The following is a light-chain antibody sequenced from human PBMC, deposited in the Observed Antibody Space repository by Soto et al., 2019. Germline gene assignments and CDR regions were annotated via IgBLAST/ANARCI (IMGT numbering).Light chain of an antibody. CDR3: QAWDSSTVV. Sequence: SYELTRQPSVSVSPGQTASITCSGDKLGDKYACWYQQKPGQSPVLVIYQDSKRPSGIPERFSGSNSGNTATLTISGTQAMDEADYYCQAWDSSTVVFGGGTKVTVL. V-gene: IGLV3-1*01. CDR2: QDS. J-gene: IGLJ2*01. CDR1: KLGDKY.